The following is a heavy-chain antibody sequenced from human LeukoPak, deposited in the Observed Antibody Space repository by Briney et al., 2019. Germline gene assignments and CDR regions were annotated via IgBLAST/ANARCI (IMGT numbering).Heavy chain of an antibody. CDR2: ISNDGSEK. D-gene: IGHD3-16*01. J-gene: IGHJ4*02. V-gene: IGHV3-30*18. CDR3: AKSRGDTSPDY. CDR1: GFTFSSYG. Sequence: GGSLRLSCAASGFTFSSYGMHWVRQAPGKGLEWVAVISNDGSEKYYADSVKGRFTISRDNSKNTLYLQMNSLRAEDTAVYYCAKSRGDTSPDYWGQGTLVTVSS.